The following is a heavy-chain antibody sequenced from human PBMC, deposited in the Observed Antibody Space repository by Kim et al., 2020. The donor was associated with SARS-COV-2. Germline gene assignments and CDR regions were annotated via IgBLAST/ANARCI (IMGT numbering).Heavy chain of an antibody. CDR2: IIPIFGTA. J-gene: IGHJ4*02. D-gene: IGHD3-9*01. V-gene: IGHV1-69*13. Sequence: SVKVSCKASGGTFSSYAISWVRQAPGQGLEWMGGIIPIFGTANYAQKFQGRVTITADESTSTAYMELSSLRSEDTAVYYCAREMPDILTGYYNTEAYSGSYAAGYWGQGTLVTVSS. CDR3: AREMPDILTGYYNTEAYSGSYAAGY. CDR1: GGTFSSYA.